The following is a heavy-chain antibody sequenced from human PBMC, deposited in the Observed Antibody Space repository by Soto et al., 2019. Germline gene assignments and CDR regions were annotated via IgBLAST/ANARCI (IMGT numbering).Heavy chain of an antibody. V-gene: IGHV3-23*01. J-gene: IGHJ5*02. CDR2: ISGSGGTT. CDR3: ARAPMVRGVIPTKFDP. Sequence: GGSLRLSCAASGFTFGSYSMSWVRQAPGKGLEWVSVISGSGGTTYYADSVKGRFTISRDNAKNSLYLQMNSLRAEDTAVYYCARAPMVRGVIPTKFDPWGQGTQVTVSS. CDR1: GFTFGSYS. D-gene: IGHD3-10*01.